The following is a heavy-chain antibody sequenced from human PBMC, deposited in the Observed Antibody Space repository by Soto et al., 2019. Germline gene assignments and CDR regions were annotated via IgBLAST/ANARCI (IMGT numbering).Heavy chain of an antibody. D-gene: IGHD2-21*02. J-gene: IGHJ3*01. CDR3: VREVSDWSSHGSFDF. V-gene: IGHV3-33*01. CDR1: GFTFRSYG. Sequence: PGGSLRLCCPACGFTFRSYGMHWVRQAPGKGLEWVAVIWYDGSNKYYTDSVQGRFIISRDNSINTLYLQMNSLRAEDTAIYYCVREVSDWSSHGSFDFWGRGTMVTVSS. CDR2: IWYDGSNK.